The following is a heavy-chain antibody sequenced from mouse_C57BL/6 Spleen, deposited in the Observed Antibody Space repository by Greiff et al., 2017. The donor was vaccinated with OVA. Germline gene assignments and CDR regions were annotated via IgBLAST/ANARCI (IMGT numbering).Heavy chain of an antibody. Sequence: QVQLQQPGAELVKPGASVKLSCKASGYTFTSYWMQWVKQRPGQGLEWIGEIDPSDSYTNYNQKFKGKATLTVDTSSSTAYMQLSSLTSEDSAVYYCARRPDDGYYWYFDVWGTGTTVTVSS. J-gene: IGHJ1*03. V-gene: IGHV1-50*01. CDR3: ARRPDDGYYWYFDV. CDR1: GYTFTSYW. CDR2: IDPSDSYT. D-gene: IGHD2-3*01.